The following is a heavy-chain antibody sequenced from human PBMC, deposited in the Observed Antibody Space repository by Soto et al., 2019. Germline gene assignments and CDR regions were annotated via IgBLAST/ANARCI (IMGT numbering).Heavy chain of an antibody. J-gene: IGHJ4*01. D-gene: IGHD3-10*01. CDR2: IKMDASEK. CDR1: EFTFGSYW. CDR3: ARDSGNGSGASVTHYLAY. Sequence: EVQLVESGGGLVQPGGSLRLSCAASEFTFGSYWRSWVRQAPGKGLEWLATIKMDASEKKYVDSVKGRFTMSRDNAKDSLYLQMDSLRAEATAVYYCARDSGNGSGASVTHYLAYGCHGALVTASS. V-gene: IGHV3-7*01.